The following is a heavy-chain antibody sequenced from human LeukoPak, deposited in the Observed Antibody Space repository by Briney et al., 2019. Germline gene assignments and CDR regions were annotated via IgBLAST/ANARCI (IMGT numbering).Heavy chain of an antibody. V-gene: IGHV1-46*01. CDR3: ARDDIAVAGRLPFNWFDP. Sequence: ASVTVSFTASGCTFTSYYMHWVRQAPGQGLEWMGIINPSGGSTSYAQKFQGRVTMTRDTSTSTVYMELSSLRSEDTAVYYCARDDIAVAGRLPFNWFDPWGQGTLVTVSS. J-gene: IGHJ5*02. CDR2: INPSGGST. CDR1: GCTFTSYY. D-gene: IGHD6-19*01.